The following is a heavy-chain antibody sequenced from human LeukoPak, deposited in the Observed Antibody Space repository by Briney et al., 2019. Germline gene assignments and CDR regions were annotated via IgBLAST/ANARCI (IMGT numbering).Heavy chain of an antibody. J-gene: IGHJ3*02. Sequence: SETLSLTCTVSGGSISSSGYYWGWIRQPPGKGLEWIGSFYYSGITYYNPSLKSRVTISVDTSKNQFSLKLSSVTAADTAVYYCASGGDGYNLGAFDIWGQGTMVTVSS. CDR2: FYYSGIT. D-gene: IGHD5-24*01. CDR3: ASGGDGYNLGAFDI. CDR1: GGSISSSGYY. V-gene: IGHV4-39*07.